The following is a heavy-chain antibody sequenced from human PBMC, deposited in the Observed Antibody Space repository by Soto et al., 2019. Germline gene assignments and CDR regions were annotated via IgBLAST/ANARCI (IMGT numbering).Heavy chain of an antibody. CDR1: GYTFAIYW. CDR3: ARVHIGRDYEVNRFDS. J-gene: IGHJ5*01. D-gene: IGHD1-26*01. Sequence: GESLKISCNGSGYTFAIYWIGWVRQMPGKGLEWMGIIYPGDSDTRYSPSFQGQVTISADKSISTAYLQWSSLKASDTAMYYCARVHIGRDYEVNRFDSWGQGTLVTVTS. CDR2: IYPGDSDT. V-gene: IGHV5-51*01.